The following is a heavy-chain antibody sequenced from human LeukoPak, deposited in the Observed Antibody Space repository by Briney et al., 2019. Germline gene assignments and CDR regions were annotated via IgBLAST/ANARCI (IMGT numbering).Heavy chain of an antibody. CDR3: AQDRAWIEFYF. V-gene: IGHV3-23*01. J-gene: IGHJ4*02. CDR1: GFTFSSYG. Sequence: GGTLRLSCAASGFTFSSYGMSWVRQAPGKGLEWVSAISGSGGSTYYADSVRGRFTISRDNSKNTMYLQMNSLRAEDTAVYYCAQDRAWIEFYFWGQGTLVTVSS. CDR2: ISGSGGST. D-gene: IGHD5-12*01.